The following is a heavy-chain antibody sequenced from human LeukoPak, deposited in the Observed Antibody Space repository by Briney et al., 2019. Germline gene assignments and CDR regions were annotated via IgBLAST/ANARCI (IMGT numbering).Heavy chain of an antibody. CDR3: ARGARTSKGSPARFLEWPVDY. Sequence: PSETLSLTCTVSGGSISSGSYYWSWIRQPAGKGLEWIGRIYTSGSTNYNPSLKSRVTISVDTSKNQFSLKLSSVTAADTAVYYCARGARTSKGSPARFLEWPVDYWGQGTLVTVSS. CDR2: IYTSGST. J-gene: IGHJ4*02. V-gene: IGHV4-61*02. D-gene: IGHD3-3*01. CDR1: GGSISSGSYY.